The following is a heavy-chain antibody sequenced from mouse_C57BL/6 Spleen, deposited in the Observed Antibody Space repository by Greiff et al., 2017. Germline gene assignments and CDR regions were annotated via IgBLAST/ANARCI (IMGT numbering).Heavy chain of an antibody. CDR3: ARWGYDYDGAWLAY. CDR2: INPNYGTT. CDR1: GYSFTDYN. V-gene: IGHV1-39*01. J-gene: IGHJ3*01. D-gene: IGHD2-4*01. Sequence: EVKVVESGPELVKPGASVKISCKASGYSFTDYNMNWVKQSNGKSLEWIGVINPNYGTTSYNQKFKGKATLTVDQSSSTAYMQLNSLTSEDSAVYYCARWGYDYDGAWLAYWGQGTLVTVSA.